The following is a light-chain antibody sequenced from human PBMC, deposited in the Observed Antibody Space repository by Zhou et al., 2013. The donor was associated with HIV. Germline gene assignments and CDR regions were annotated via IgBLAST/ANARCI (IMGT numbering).Light chain of an antibody. Sequence: DIQMTQSPSTLSASVGDRVTITCRASQNINNWLAWYQQKPGRAPKLLIYKAFILESGVPSRFSGSGSATEFVLTISSLQPDDFATYYCQQYNSHWTFGQGTKGGNQT. J-gene: IGKJ1*01. V-gene: IGKV1-5*03. CDR2: KAF. CDR1: QNINNW. CDR3: QQYNSHWT.